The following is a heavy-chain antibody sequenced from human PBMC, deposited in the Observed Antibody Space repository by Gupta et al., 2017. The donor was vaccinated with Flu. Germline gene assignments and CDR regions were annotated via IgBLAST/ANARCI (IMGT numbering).Heavy chain of an antibody. D-gene: IGHD2-2*02. CDR3: TTGYQLLYTDYYYYYGMDV. CDR1: GFTFSNAW. J-gene: IGHJ6*02. CDR2: IKSKTDGGTT. Sequence: EVQLVESGGGLVKPGGSLRLSCAASGFTFSNAWMSWVRQAPGKGLEWVGRIKSKTDGGTTDYAAPVKGRFTISRDDSKNTLYLQMNSLKTEDTAVYYCTTGYQLLYTDYYYYYGMDVWGQGTTVTVSS. V-gene: IGHV3-15*01.